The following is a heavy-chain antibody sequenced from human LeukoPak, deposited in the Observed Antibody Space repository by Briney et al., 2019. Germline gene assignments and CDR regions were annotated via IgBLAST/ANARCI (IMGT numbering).Heavy chain of an antibody. J-gene: IGHJ4*02. Sequence: GGSLRLSCAASGFTVSSNYMSWVRQAPGKGLEWVSVTYSNGRTYYADSVKGRFTISRDISKDTLYLQMNSLRAEDTAVYYCARDGFGESPHIWGQGTLVTVSS. CDR3: ARDGFGESPHI. D-gene: IGHD3-10*01. V-gene: IGHV3-53*01. CDR2: TYSNGRT. CDR1: GFTVSSNY.